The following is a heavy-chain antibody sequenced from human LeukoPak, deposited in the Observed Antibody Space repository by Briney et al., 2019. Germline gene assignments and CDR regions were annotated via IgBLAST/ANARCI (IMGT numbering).Heavy chain of an antibody. V-gene: IGHV3-53*01. CDR3: ARGDNWNGVGAFDV. CDR2: LYSDGRT. D-gene: IGHD1-20*01. J-gene: IGHJ3*01. CDR1: GFTVSSTF. Sequence: GGSLRLSCEASGFTVSSTFMSWVRQAPGEGLEWVSALYSDGRTYYADSVRGRFTISRDNSKNTLYLQMNSLRAEDTAVYYCARGDNWNGVGAFDVWGQGRPVTLSA.